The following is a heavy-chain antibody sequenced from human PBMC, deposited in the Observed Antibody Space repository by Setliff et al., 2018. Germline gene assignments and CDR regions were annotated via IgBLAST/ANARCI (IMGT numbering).Heavy chain of an antibody. CDR3: ARLIGYSYGYYYHYVDV. Sequence: PSETLSLTCTVSGGSISSGSHYWTWIRQPAGKGLEWIGHISPSGSTTYNPSVKSRVTMSVDTSKNQLSLKLTFVTAADTAIYYCARLIGYSYGYYYHYVDVWGKGTTVTVSS. D-gene: IGHD5-18*01. CDR1: GGSISSGSHY. J-gene: IGHJ6*03. CDR2: ISPSGST. V-gene: IGHV4-61*09.